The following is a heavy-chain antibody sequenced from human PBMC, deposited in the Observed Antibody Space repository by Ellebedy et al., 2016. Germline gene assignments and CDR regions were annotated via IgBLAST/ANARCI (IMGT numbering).Heavy chain of an antibody. J-gene: IGHJ4*02. CDR1: GYTFSSYG. CDR3: AREGAGIGGFGELSFDY. CDR2: ISAYNGNT. D-gene: IGHD3-10*01. V-gene: IGHV1-18*01. Sequence: ASVKVSCKASGYTFSSYGISWVRQAPGQGLEWMGWISAYNGNTNYAQKLQGRVTMTTDTSTSTAYRELRSLRSDDTAVYYCAREGAGIGGFGELSFDYWGQGTLVTVSS.